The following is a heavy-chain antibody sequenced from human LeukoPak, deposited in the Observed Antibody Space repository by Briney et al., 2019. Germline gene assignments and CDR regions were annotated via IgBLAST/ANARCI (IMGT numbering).Heavy chain of an antibody. CDR2: IYSSGST. CDR1: GGSISSYY. Sequence: SETLSLTCTVSGGSISSYYWSWIRQPAGKGLEWIGRIYSSGSTYYNPSLKSRVTMSVDTSKSQFSLKLSSVTAADTAVYYCARDAHYYDTSGYHQNDYWGQGTLVTVSS. V-gene: IGHV4-4*07. D-gene: IGHD3-22*01. J-gene: IGHJ4*02. CDR3: ARDAHYYDTSGYHQNDY.